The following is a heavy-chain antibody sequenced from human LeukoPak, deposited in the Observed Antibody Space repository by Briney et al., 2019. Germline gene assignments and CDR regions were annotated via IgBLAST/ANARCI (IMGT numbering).Heavy chain of an antibody. CDR1: GFIVRNYY. CDR2: ISSSGSTI. V-gene: IGHV3-11*04. J-gene: IGHJ6*04. D-gene: IGHD3-10*02. Sequence: GGSLRLSCAASGFIVRNYYLSWVRQAPGKGLEWVSYISSSGSTIYYADSVKGRFTNSRDNAKNSLYLQMNSLRAEDTAVYYCAELGITMIGGVWGKGTTVTISS. CDR3: AELGITMIGGV.